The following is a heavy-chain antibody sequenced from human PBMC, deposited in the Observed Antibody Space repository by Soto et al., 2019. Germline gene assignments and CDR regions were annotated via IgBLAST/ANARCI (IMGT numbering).Heavy chain of an antibody. CDR2: ISYDGSNK. Sequence: LRLSCAASGFTFSSYAMHWVRQAPGKGLEWVAVISYDGSNKYYADSVKGRFTISRDNSKNTLYLQMNSLRAEDTAVYYCARDRLAALDYWGQGTLVTVSS. V-gene: IGHV3-30-3*01. D-gene: IGHD6-6*01. CDR3: ARDRLAALDY. J-gene: IGHJ4*02. CDR1: GFTFSSYA.